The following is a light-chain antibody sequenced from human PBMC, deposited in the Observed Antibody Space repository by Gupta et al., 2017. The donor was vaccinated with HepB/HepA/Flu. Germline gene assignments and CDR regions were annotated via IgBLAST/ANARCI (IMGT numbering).Light chain of an antibody. CDR1: SSDVGRYNL. J-gene: IGLJ2*01. CDR2: EVS. V-gene: IGLV2-23*02. Sequence: QSALTQPASVSGSPGQSITISCTGTSSDVGRYNLVSWYQQYTGKAPKILIYEVSKRPSGVSNRFSASKSGNTASLTISRLQAEDEADYYCCSYAGSSTVIFGGGTKVT. CDR3: CSYAGSSTVI.